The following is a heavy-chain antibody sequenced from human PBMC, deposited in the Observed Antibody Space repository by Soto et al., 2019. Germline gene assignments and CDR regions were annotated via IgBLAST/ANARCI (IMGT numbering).Heavy chain of an antibody. V-gene: IGHV3-30*18. J-gene: IGHJ4*02. CDR2: ISYDGSSK. CDR1: GFTFSSLG. CDR3: AKEIGDSNDYQLDY. D-gene: IGHD4-4*01. Sequence: ESGGGVVQPGRSLRLSCAASGFTFSSLGMHWVRQAPGKGLEWVAIISYDGSSKYYADSVKGRFTISRDNSKNTLDLQLNSLRTEDTAVYYCAKEIGDSNDYQLDYWGQGTLVTFSS.